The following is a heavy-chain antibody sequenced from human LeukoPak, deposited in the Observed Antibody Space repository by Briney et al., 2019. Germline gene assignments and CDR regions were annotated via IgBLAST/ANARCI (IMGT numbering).Heavy chain of an antibody. CDR2: TYYRSKWYN. Sequence: SQTLSLTCAISGDSVSSNSAAWNWIRQSPSRGLEWLVRTYYRSKWYNDYAVSVKSRITINPDTSKNQFSLKLSSVTAADTAVYYCAGPFDYYDSSGYYAFDYWGQGTLVTVSS. J-gene: IGHJ4*02. V-gene: IGHV6-1*01. D-gene: IGHD3-22*01. CDR1: GDSVSSNSAA. CDR3: AGPFDYYDSSGYYAFDY.